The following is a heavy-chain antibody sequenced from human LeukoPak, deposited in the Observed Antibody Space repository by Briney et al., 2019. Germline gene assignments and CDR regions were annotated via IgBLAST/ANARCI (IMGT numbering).Heavy chain of an antibody. J-gene: IGHJ4*02. CDR2: INPNSGGT. D-gene: IGHD3-22*01. CDR3: GRGWKRGSSGYLDY. V-gene: IGHV1-2*02. Sequence: ASVNVSCKASGYTFTGYYIHWLRQAPAQGLEWMGWINPNSGGTNYAQKFQGRVTMTRDTSISTAYMELSRLRSDDTAVYYCGRGWKRGSSGYLDYWGQGTMVTVSS. CDR1: GYTFTGYY.